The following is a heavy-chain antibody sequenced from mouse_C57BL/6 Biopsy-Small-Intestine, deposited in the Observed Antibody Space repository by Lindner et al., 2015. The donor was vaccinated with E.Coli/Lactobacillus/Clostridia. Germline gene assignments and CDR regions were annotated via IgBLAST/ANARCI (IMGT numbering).Heavy chain of an antibody. V-gene: IGHV1-64*01. CDR3: ARGPVDF. CDR1: GYKXPVIT. J-gene: IGHJ4*01. D-gene: IGHD1-1*01. CDR2: IDSSGGSS. Sequence: SVKVSCKASGYKXPVITCTGCDRPLVKGSNGWAIIDSSGGSSRYAQKFQGRLTLTRDMSTSTVYMELTSLRSDDTAVYYCARGPVDFWGQGTLVTVSS.